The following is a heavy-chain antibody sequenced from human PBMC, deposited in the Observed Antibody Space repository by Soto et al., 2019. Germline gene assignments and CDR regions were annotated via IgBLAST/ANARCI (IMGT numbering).Heavy chain of an antibody. V-gene: IGHV3-64*01. CDR2: ISSNGGST. CDR3: ARSIAYHLTPGIDY. Sequence: EVQLVESGGGLVQPGGSLRLSCAASGFTFSSYAMHWVRQAPGKGLEYVSAISSNGGSTYYANSVKGRFTISRDNSKNTLYLQMGSLRAEDMAVYYCARSIAYHLTPGIDYWGQGTLVTVSS. D-gene: IGHD7-27*01. CDR1: GFTFSSYA. J-gene: IGHJ4*02.